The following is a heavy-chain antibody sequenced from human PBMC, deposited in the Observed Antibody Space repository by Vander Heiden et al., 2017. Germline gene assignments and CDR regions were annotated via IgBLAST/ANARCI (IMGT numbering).Heavy chain of an antibody. J-gene: IGHJ5*02. CDR1: DGSFSDYY. CDR3: ARGTRITGTTGFDP. V-gene: IGHV4-34*01. CDR2: INRSGST. Sequence: QVQLQQWGAGLLNHSETLSLPCAVYDGSFSDYYWSCICQHPGKGLEWLGEINRSGSTNYNPSLKSRLTISVDRSKNQFSLKLSSVTAADTAVYFCARGTRITGTTGFDPWGQGTLVTVSS. D-gene: IGHD1-20*01.